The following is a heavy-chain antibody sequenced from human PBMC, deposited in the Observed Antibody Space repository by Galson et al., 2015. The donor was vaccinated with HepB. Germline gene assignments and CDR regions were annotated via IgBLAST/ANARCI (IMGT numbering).Heavy chain of an antibody. CDR1: GFSLSGSA. J-gene: IGHJ5*02. V-gene: IGHV3-73*01. Sequence: SLRLSCAASGFSLSGSAVHWVRQASGKGLEWIGRIRSKTHSYATAYAASVEDRFTMSRDDSKNTAFLQINSLRIEDTAIYYCVRRRGTAQHLHWFDPWGRGTLVSVSS. D-gene: IGHD6-13*01. CDR2: IRSKTHSYAT. CDR3: VRRRGTAQHLHWFDP.